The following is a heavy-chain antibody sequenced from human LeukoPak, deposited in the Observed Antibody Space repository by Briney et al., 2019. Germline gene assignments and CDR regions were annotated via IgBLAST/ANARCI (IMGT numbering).Heavy chain of an antibody. J-gene: IGHJ3*02. Sequence: SETLSLTCTVSGGSISSSSYYWGWIRQPPGKGLEWIGSIYYSGSTYYNPSLKSRVTISVDTSKNQFSLKLSSVTAADTAVYYCASGITIFAPLDAFDIWGQGTMVTVSS. CDR2: IYYSGST. V-gene: IGHV4-39*01. CDR1: GGSISSSSYY. D-gene: IGHD3-3*01. CDR3: ASGITIFAPLDAFDI.